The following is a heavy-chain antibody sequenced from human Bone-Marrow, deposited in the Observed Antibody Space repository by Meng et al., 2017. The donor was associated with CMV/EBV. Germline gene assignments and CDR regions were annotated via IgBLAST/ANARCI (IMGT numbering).Heavy chain of an antibody. CDR2: IHHSGTA. J-gene: IGHJ5*02. CDR1: GDSISSDWVW. D-gene: IGHD1-26*01. V-gene: IGHV4-4*02. Sequence: LTCAVSGDSISSDWVWWTWVRQHPGKGLEWIGEIHHSGTANYNLSLKSGVIMSVDKSNNHFSLRLSSVTAADTAVYYCARGGAYRFDPWGQGTLVTVSS. CDR3: ARGGAYRFDP.